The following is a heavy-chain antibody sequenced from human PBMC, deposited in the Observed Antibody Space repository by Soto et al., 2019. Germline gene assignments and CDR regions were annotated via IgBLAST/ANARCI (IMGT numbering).Heavy chain of an antibody. CDR1: GGTFSSYA. CDR2: IVPIVDTS. Sequence: QVQLVQSGAEVRQPASSVKVSCKTSGGTFSSYAISWVRQAPGQGLEWMGRIVPIVDTSTYAQKSQGRVTSTADESKSSVYMELSSLRSDHTAVYYCVSVVAIPGYPDNWGQGTLFTVSS. D-gene: IGHD5-12*01. CDR3: VSVVAIPGYPDN. V-gene: IGHV1-69*11. J-gene: IGHJ4*02.